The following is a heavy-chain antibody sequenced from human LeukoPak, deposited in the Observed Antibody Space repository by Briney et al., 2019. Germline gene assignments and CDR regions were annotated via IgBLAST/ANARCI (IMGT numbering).Heavy chain of an antibody. CDR2: ISYDGSNK. Sequence: GRSLRLSCAASGFTFSNYAMHWVRQAPGKGLEWVAVISYDGSNKYYTDSVKGRFTISRDNSKNTLYLQMNSLRAEDTAAYYCARLGDSSPWGQGTLVTVSS. CDR1: GFTFSNYA. CDR3: ARLGDSSP. D-gene: IGHD3-16*01. V-gene: IGHV3-30*04. J-gene: IGHJ5*02.